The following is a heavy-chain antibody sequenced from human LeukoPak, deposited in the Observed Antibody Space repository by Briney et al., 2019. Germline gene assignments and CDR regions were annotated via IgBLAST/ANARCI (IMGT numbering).Heavy chain of an antibody. CDR2: INHSGST. Sequence: SETLSLTCAVYGGSFSGYYWSWIRQPPGKGLEWIGEINHSGSTNYNPSLKSRVTISVDTSKNQFSLKLSSMTAADTAVYYCARRSGPFGVVIKRSSHGPIGYWGQGTLVTVSS. CDR1: GGSFSGYY. D-gene: IGHD3-3*01. V-gene: IGHV4-34*01. J-gene: IGHJ4*02. CDR3: ARRSGPFGVVIKRSSHGPIGY.